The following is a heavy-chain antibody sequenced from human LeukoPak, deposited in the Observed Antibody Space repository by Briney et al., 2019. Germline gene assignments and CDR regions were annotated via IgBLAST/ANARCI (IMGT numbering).Heavy chain of an antibody. D-gene: IGHD6-25*01. CDR3: ARGPPWYFDL. CDR2: INGDGSST. Sequence: PGGSLRLSCAVSGFTSSSYGMHWVRQAPGKGLVWVSRINGDGSSTAYADSVKGRFTISRDNAKNTLYLQMNSLTAEDTAVYYCARGPPWYFDLWGRGTLVTVSS. V-gene: IGHV3-74*01. CDR1: GFTSSSYG. J-gene: IGHJ2*01.